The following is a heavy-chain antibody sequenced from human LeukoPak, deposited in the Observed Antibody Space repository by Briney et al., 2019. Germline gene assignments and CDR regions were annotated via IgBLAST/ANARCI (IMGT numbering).Heavy chain of an antibody. Sequence: ASVKVSCKTSGYTFTGYYMHWVRQAPGQGLEWMGWIYPNSGGTNYPQKFQGRVTMTRDTSISTAYMELSSLRSDDTAVYYCARLWGEYDAFDIWGQGTMVTVSS. V-gene: IGHV1-2*02. CDR1: GYTFTGYY. J-gene: IGHJ3*02. D-gene: IGHD7-27*01. CDR3: ARLWGEYDAFDI. CDR2: IYPNSGGT.